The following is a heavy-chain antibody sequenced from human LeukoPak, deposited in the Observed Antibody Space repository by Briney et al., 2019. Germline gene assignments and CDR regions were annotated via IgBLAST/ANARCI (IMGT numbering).Heavy chain of an antibody. Sequence: PSETLSLTCAVYGGSFSGYYWSWIRQPPGKGLEWIGEINHSGSTNYNPSLKSRVTISVDTSKNQFSLKLSSVTAADTAVYYCARGSGSARNYYDSSGYPIGYYYYMDVWGKGTTVTVSS. V-gene: IGHV4-34*01. J-gene: IGHJ6*03. CDR2: INHSGST. CDR1: GGSFSGYY. D-gene: IGHD3-22*01. CDR3: ARGSGSARNYYDSSGYPIGYYYYMDV.